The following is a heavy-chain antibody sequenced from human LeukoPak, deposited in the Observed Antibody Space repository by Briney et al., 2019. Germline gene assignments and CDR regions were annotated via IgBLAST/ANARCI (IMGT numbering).Heavy chain of an antibody. Sequence: PGGSLRLSCGAWGFTLSSYWMLWVRHARGKGGVGVSRINRDGRSRKYGDYEKGRFTISRDNAKNTLYLQMTSLRAEDTAVYYCARGHDYWGQGTLVTVSS. CDR1: GFTLSSYW. CDR3: ARGHDY. J-gene: IGHJ4*02. CDR2: INRDGRSR. V-gene: IGHV3-74*01.